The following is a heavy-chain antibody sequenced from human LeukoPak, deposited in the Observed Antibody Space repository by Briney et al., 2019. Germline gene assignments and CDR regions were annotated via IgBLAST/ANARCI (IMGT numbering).Heavy chain of an antibody. Sequence: ASVKVSCKASGYTFTSYGISWVRQAPGQGLEWMGWISAYNGNTNYAQKLQGRVTMTTDTSTSTAYMELRSLRSDDTAVYYCARDSDDVVGYDFWSGYPGYYMDVWGKGTTVTVSS. J-gene: IGHJ6*03. CDR2: ISAYNGNT. CDR1: GYTFTSYG. V-gene: IGHV1-18*01. CDR3: ARDSDDVVGYDFWSGYPGYYMDV. D-gene: IGHD3-3*01.